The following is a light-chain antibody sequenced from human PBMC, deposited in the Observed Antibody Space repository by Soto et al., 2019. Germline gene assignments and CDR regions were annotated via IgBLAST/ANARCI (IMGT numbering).Light chain of an antibody. CDR3: QQYNSWWT. Sequence: DIQMTQSPSTLSASVGDRVTITCRASQSISSWLAWYQQKPGKAPKLLIHDASSLESGVPSRFSGSGSGTEFTLTISSLQPDDFATYYCQQYNSWWTFGQGTKVEIK. V-gene: IGKV1-5*01. CDR1: QSISSW. J-gene: IGKJ1*01. CDR2: DAS.